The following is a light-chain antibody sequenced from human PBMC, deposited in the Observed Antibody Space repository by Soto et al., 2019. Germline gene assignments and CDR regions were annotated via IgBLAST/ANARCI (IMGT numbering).Light chain of an antibody. Sequence: QSVLTQPASVSGSPGQSIAISCTGTSSDVGGYNYVSWYQQHPGKAPKLMIFDVSNRPSGVFNRFSGSKSGNTASLTFSGLQAEDEADYYCSSYTTGSTYVFGTGTKVTVL. V-gene: IGLV2-14*01. CDR2: DVS. J-gene: IGLJ1*01. CDR3: SSYTTGSTYV. CDR1: SSDVGGYNY.